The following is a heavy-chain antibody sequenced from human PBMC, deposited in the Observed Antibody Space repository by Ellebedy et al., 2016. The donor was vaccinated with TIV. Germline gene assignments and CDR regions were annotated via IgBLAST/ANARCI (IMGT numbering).Heavy chain of an antibody. J-gene: IGHJ4*02. CDR2: ITSSTTYI. V-gene: IGHV3-21*01. D-gene: IGHD2-8*02. CDR3: ARGISGWGKEFDY. CDR1: GFTFMKYT. Sequence: GGSLRLSCAVSGFTFMKYTMNWVRQAPEKGLEWVSSITSSTTYIYYADSVKGRFTISRDNAKNSLSLQMNSLRAEDTALYYCARGISGWGKEFDYWGQGALVTVSS.